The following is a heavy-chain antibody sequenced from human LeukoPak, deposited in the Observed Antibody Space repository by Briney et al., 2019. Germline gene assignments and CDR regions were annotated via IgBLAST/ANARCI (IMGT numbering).Heavy chain of an antibody. V-gene: IGHV1-3*01. Sequence: GASVKVSFKASGYTFTSYVMHWVRQAAGQRLEWMGWINAGNGNTKYSQKFQGRVTITRDTSASTAYMELSSLRSEDTAVYYCARDIPGYSSGWYGAFDIWGQGTMVTVSS. CDR1: GYTFTSYV. CDR3: ARDIPGYSSGWYGAFDI. CDR2: INAGNGNT. D-gene: IGHD6-19*01. J-gene: IGHJ3*02.